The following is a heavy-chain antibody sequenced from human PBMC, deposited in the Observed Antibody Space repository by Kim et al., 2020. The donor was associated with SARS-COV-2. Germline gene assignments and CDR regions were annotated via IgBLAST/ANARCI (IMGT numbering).Heavy chain of an antibody. J-gene: IGHJ4*02. CDR1: GGSFSGYY. Sequence: SETLSLTCAVYGGSFSGYYWSWIRQPPGKGLEWIGEINHSGSTNYNPSLKSRVTISVDTSKNQFSLKLSSVTAADTAVYYCARGRGLLWFGELLFSGPRRNVYYFDYWGQGTLVTVSS. D-gene: IGHD3-10*01. CDR2: INHSGST. CDR3: ARGRGLLWFGELLFSGPRRNVYYFDY. V-gene: IGHV4-34*01.